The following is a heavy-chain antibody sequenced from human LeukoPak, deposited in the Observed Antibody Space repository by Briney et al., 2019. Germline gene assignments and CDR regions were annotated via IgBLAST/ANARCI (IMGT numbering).Heavy chain of an antibody. Sequence: GGSLRLSCAASGFTFSSYAMSWVRQAPGKGLEWVSSISSSSSYIYYADSVKGRFTISRDNAKNSLHLQMNSLRAEDTAVYYCARATGGPFDYWGQGTLVTVSS. CDR2: ISSSSSYI. J-gene: IGHJ4*02. CDR1: GFTFSSYA. V-gene: IGHV3-21*01. CDR3: ARATGGPFDY. D-gene: IGHD3-10*01.